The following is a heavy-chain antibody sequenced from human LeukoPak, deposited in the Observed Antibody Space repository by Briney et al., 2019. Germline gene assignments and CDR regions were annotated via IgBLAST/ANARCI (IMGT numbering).Heavy chain of an antibody. CDR2: ISYDGSNK. CDR3: ASSNNATYYYDSSGYYQGNWFDP. Sequence: PGGSLRLSCAASGFTFSNAWMSWVRQAPGKGLEWVAVISYDGSNKYYADSVKGRFTISRDNSKNTLYLQMNSLRAEDTAVYYCASSNNATYYYDSSGYYQGNWFDPWGQGTLVTVSS. D-gene: IGHD3-22*01. CDR1: GFTFSNAW. V-gene: IGHV3-30*03. J-gene: IGHJ5*02.